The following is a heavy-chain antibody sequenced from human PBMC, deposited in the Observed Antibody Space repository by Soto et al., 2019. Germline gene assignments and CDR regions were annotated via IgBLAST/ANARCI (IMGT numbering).Heavy chain of an antibody. CDR2: IIPIFGTA. D-gene: IGHD3-16*02. J-gene: IGHJ5*02. V-gene: IGHV1-69*01. CDR3: ARESEYYDYVWGSYRPRWFDP. Sequence: QVQLVQSGAEVKKPGSSVKVSCKASGGTFSSYAISWVRQAPGQVLEWMGGIIPIFGTANYAQKFQGRVTITADESTSTAYMELSSLRSEDTAVYYCARESEYYDYVWGSYRPRWFDPWGQGTLVTVSS. CDR1: GGTFSSYA.